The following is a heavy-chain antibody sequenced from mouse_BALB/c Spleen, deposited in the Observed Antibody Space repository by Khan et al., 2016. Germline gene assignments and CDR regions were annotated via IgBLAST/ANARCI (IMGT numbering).Heavy chain of an antibody. CDR3: ARDRYDAPYAMDY. CDR2: LWAGGST. J-gene: IGHJ4*01. Sequence: QVQLKQSGPGLVAPSQSLSITCTVSGFSLTSHDIHWVRQPPGKGLEWLGGLWAGGSTNYNSALMSRLTISKDNSKSQVFLKMNSLQTDDTAMYYCARDRYDAPYAMDYWGQGTSVTVSS. V-gene: IGHV2-9*02. CDR1: GFSLTSHD. D-gene: IGHD2-14*01.